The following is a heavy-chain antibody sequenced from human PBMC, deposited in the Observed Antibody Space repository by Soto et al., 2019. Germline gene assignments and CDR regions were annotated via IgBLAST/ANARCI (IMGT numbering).Heavy chain of an antibody. Sequence: EVQLLESGGGLVQPGGSLRLSCTASGFTFSSHAMTWVRQAPGKALEWVSGLSDSGGSIYYADSVKGRFTISRDNSMNTLYLQMNTLRAEDTAVYYCAKVSSSWYAGFFDLWGQGTLVTVSS. J-gene: IGHJ4*02. V-gene: IGHV3-23*01. D-gene: IGHD6-13*01. CDR3: AKVSSSWYAGFFDL. CDR1: GFTFSSHA. CDR2: LSDSGGSI.